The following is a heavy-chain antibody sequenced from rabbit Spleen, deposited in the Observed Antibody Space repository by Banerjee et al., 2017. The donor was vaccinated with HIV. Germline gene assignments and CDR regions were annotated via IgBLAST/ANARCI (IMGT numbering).Heavy chain of an antibody. CDR3: TRAPGSGHFKLTRLDL. V-gene: IGHV1S45*01. D-gene: IGHD1-1*01. Sequence: QEQLVESGGGLVQPEGSLTLTCKASGFSFSDRDVMCWVRQAPGKGLEWIACINTATAKAVYASWAKGRFTISKTSSTTVTLQMTSLAAADTASYFCTRAPGSGHFKLTRLDLWGPGTLVTVS. J-gene: IGHJ6*01. CDR2: INTATAKA. CDR1: GFSFSDRDV.